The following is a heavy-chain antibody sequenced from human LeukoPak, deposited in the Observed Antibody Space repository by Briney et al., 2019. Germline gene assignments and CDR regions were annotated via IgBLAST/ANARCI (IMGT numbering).Heavy chain of an antibody. CDR1: GFSFSNFW. V-gene: IGHV3-7*01. CDR2: MKPDASHI. Sequence: GGSLRLSCTASGFSFSNFWMAWVRQRPGEGLEWVANMKPDASHISYVDSVEGRFTISRDNAKNSLYLQMDSLRAEDTAVYYCVRDSRTYGYFWGRGTLVTVSS. J-gene: IGHJ4*02. CDR3: VRDSRTYGYF. D-gene: IGHD3-10*01.